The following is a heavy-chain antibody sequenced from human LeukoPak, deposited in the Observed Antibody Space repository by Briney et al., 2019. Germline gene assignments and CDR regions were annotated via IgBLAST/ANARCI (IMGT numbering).Heavy chain of an antibody. CDR2: IYYSGST. CDR1: GGSISIYY. CDR3: ARGITGFLPFDY. D-gene: IGHD1-20*01. Sequence: SETLSLTCTVSGGSISIYYWSWIRQPPGKGLEWIGYIYYSGSTNYNPSLKSRVTISVDTSKNQFSLKLSSVTAADTAVYYCARGITGFLPFDYWGQGTLVTVSS. V-gene: IGHV4-59*01. J-gene: IGHJ4*02.